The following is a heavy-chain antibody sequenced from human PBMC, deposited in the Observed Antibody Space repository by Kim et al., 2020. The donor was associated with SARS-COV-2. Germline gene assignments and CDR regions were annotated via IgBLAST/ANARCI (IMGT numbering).Heavy chain of an antibody. J-gene: IGHJ5*01. Sequence: GGSLRLSCAASGFTFSSYAMHWVRQAPGKGLEYVSAISSNGGRTYAANSVKGSFTISRANSKNTLYLQMGILRAEETAVSYCARSGSSRWNRRGFDYWA. CDR2: ISSNGGRT. CDR3: ARSGSSRWNRRGFDY. CDR1: GFTFSSYA. V-gene: IGHV3-64*01. D-gene: IGHD6-13*01.